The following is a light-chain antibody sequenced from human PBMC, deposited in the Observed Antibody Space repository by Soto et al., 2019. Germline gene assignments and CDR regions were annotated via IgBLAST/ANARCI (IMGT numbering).Light chain of an antibody. Sequence: DIVMTQSPLSLPVTPGEPASISCRSSQSLLYGAGYMYVDWYLQKPGQPPQLLIFLGSNRASGVPDRFSGSVSGTDFTLKISRVETEDVGVYYCMHTLQTPYTFGQGTKLEIK. V-gene: IGKV2-28*01. CDR1: QSLLYGAGYMY. J-gene: IGKJ2*01. CDR3: MHTLQTPYT. CDR2: LGS.